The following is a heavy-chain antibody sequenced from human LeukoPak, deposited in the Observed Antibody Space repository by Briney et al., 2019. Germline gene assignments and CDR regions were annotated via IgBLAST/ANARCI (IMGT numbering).Heavy chain of an antibody. CDR1: GFTFSAFA. CDR2: ISGGDGTT. D-gene: IGHD3-10*01. V-gene: IGHV3-23*01. J-gene: IGHJ4*02. Sequence: GGSLRLSCAASGFTFSAFAMSWVRQAPGKGLEWVSVISGGDGTTYYVDSVKGRFTISRDNSKNTLYLQMNSLRAEDTAVYYCARGSRTQYYFDYWGQGTLVTVSS. CDR3: ARGSRTQYYFDY.